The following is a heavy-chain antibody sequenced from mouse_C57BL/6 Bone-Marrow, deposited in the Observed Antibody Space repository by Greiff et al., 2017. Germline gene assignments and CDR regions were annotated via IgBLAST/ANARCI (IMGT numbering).Heavy chain of an antibody. CDR2: INPSSGYT. D-gene: IGHD1-1*01. J-gene: IGHJ4*01. CDR3: ASGLLRSLYAMDY. V-gene: IGHV1-4*01. Sequence: QVQLQQSGAELARPGASVKMSCKASGYTFTSYTMHWVKQRPGPGLEWIGYINPSSGYTKYNQKFKDKATLTADKSSSTAYMQLSSLTSEDSAVYYCASGLLRSLYAMDYWGQGTSVTVSS. CDR1: GYTFTSYT.